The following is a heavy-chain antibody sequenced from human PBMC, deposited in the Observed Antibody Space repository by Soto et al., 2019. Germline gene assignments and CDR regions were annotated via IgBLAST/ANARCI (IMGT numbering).Heavy chain of an antibody. CDR3: ARGLAYYDILTGYSNPYYYYYYMDV. J-gene: IGHJ6*03. Sequence: SETLSLTCAVYGGSFSGYYWSWIRQPPGKGLEWIGEINHSGSTNYNPSLKSRVTISVDTSKNQFSLKLSSVTAADTAVYYCARGLAYYDILTGYSNPYYYYYYMDVWGKGTTVTVSS. CDR2: INHSGST. V-gene: IGHV4-34*01. D-gene: IGHD3-9*01. CDR1: GGSFSGYY.